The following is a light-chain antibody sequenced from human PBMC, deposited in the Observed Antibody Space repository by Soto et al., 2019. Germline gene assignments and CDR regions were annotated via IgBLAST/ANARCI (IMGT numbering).Light chain of an antibody. V-gene: IGKV1-39*01. CDR1: QRISRY. CDR3: QQTHTNPPWT. CDR2: AAS. Sequence: DIQMTQSPSSLSASVGDRVTITCRASQRISRYLNWYQQKPGKAPKLLIYAASSLQSGVPSRFSGIGSGTEFTLTISSLQYEDFATYYCQQTHTNPPWTFGQGTKLEIK. J-gene: IGKJ2*02.